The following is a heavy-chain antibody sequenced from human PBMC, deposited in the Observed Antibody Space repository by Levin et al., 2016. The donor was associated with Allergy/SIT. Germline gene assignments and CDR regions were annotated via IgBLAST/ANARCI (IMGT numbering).Heavy chain of an antibody. CDR2: INPSGGST. CDR1: GYTFTSYY. V-gene: IGHV1-46*01. D-gene: IGHD1-26*01. CDR3: AREEKISGNYYRPLDY. Sequence: ASVKVSCKASGYTFTSYYIHWVRQAPGQGLEWMGIINPSGGSTSYAQKFQGRVTMTRDTSTSTVYMELSSLRSEDTAVYYCAREEKISGNYYRPLDYWGQGTLVTVSS. J-gene: IGHJ4*02.